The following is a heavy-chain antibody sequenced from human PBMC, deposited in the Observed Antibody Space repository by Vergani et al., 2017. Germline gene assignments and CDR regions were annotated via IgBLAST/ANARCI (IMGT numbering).Heavy chain of an antibody. CDR2: IYYSGST. CDR1: GGSISSSRYY. V-gene: IGHV4-39*01. CDR3: ARKLGYCSSTSCYHNWFDP. Sequence: QLQLQESGPGLVKPSETLSLTCTVSGGSISSSRYYWGWIRQPPGKGLEWIGSIYYSGSTYYNPSLKSRVTISVDTSKNQFSLKLSSVTAADTAVYYCARKLGYCSSTSCYHNWFDPWGQGTLVTVSS. J-gene: IGHJ5*02. D-gene: IGHD2-2*01.